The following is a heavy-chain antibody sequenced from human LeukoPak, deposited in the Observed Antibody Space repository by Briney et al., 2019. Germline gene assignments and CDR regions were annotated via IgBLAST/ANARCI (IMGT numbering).Heavy chain of an antibody. D-gene: IGHD1-26*01. Sequence: SETLSVTCTVSGGSIISYYWSWIRQPGGKGLEWIGRIYTSGSTNYNASLKSRVSMSVDTSKNQFSLKLSSVTAADTAVFYCARENSGSYREFDYWGQGTLVTVSS. CDR1: GGSIISYY. V-gene: IGHV4-4*07. CDR2: IYTSGST. CDR3: ARENSGSYREFDY. J-gene: IGHJ4*02.